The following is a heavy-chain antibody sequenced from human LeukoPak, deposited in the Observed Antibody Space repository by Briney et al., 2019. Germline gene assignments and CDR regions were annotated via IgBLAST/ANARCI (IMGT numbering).Heavy chain of an antibody. CDR2: IYHSGST. V-gene: IGHV4-38-2*02. D-gene: IGHD3-3*01. J-gene: IGHJ4*02. Sequence: PSETLSLTCTVSGYSISSGYYCGWIRQPPGKGLEWIGSIYHSGSTYYNPSLKSRVTISVDTSKNQFSLKLSSVTAADTAVYYCAREKVGEYYDFWSGYYTSGISLYYFDYWGQGTLVTVSS. CDR1: GYSISSGYY. CDR3: AREKVGEYYDFWSGYYTSGISLYYFDY.